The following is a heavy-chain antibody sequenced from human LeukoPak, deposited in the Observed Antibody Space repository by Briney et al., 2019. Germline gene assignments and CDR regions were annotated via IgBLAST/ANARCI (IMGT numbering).Heavy chain of an antibody. V-gene: IGHV1-24*01. J-gene: IGHJ4*02. CDR1: GYTLTELS. D-gene: IGHD5-12*01. Sequence: ASVKVSCKVSGYTLTELSMHWVRQAPGKGLEWMGGFDPEDGETIYAQKFQGRVTMTEDTSTDTAYMELSSLRSEDTAVYYCATVPYSGYDSPVGRGYWGQGTLVTVSS. CDR3: ATVPYSGYDSPVGRGY. CDR2: FDPEDGET.